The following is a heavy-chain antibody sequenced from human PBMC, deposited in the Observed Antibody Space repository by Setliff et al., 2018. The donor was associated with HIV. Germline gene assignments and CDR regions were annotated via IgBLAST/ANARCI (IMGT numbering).Heavy chain of an antibody. CDR1: GYSFINYG. D-gene: IGHD3-9*01. Sequence: ASVKVSCKASGYSFINYGISWVRQAPGQGPEWMGWISPYTGNTDYAPRLLGRVTMTIDTSTSTAYLELRSLTSDDTAVYYCARDHGILTGYYTDHWGQGTLVTVSS. CDR3: ARDHGILTGYYTDH. V-gene: IGHV1-18*01. CDR2: ISPYTGNT. J-gene: IGHJ4*02.